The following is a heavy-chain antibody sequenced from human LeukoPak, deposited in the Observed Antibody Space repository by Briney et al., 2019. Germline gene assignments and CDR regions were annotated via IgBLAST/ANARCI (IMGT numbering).Heavy chain of an antibody. D-gene: IGHD3-10*01. CDR3: ARPYYYGSGSQPNDC. CDR1: GYTFTGYY. J-gene: IGHJ4*02. Sequence: ASVTVSFKTSGYTFTGYYIHWVRQAPGQGLEWMGWINPSSGGTYYAQKFQGRVSMTRDTSISTAYMELSWLRSDDTAFYYCARPYYYGSGSQPNDCWGQGTLVTVSS. V-gene: IGHV1-2*02. CDR2: INPSSGGT.